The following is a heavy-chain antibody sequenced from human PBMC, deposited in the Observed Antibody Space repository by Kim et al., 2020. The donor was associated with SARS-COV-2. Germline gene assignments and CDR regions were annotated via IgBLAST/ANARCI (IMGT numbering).Heavy chain of an antibody. CDR2: ISYDGSNK. J-gene: IGHJ2*01. Sequence: GGSLRLSCAASGFTFSSYAMHWVRQAPGKGLEWVAVISYDGSNKYYADSVKGRFTISRDNSKNTLYLQMNSLRAEDTAVYYCARDPGVIDYDSGSWYFDLWGRGTLVTVSS. D-gene: IGHD5-12*01. V-gene: IGHV3-30*04. CDR1: GFTFSSYA. CDR3: ARDPGVIDYDSGSWYFDL.